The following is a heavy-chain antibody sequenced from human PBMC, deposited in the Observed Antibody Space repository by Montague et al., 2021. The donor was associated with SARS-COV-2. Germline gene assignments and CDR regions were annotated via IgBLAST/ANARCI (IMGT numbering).Heavy chain of an antibody. CDR3: ASGRMVPYSSSWTTLYYYYGMDV. CDR2: PYYRSKWYN. J-gene: IGHJ6*02. Sequence: CAISGDSVSSNSAAWNWLRQSPSRDLEWLGRPYYRSKWYNDYAVSVKSRITINPDTSKNQFSLQLNSVTPEDTAVYYCASGRMVPYSSSWTTLYYYYGMDVWGQGTTVTVSS. V-gene: IGHV6-1*01. CDR1: GDSVSSNSAA. D-gene: IGHD6-13*01.